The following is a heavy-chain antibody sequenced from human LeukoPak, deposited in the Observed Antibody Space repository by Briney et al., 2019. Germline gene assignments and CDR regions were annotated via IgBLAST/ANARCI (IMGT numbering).Heavy chain of an antibody. J-gene: IGHJ6*02. Sequence: GGSLRLSCAASGFTFSNYSMNWVRQAPGKGLEWVSYISSSSSTIYYADSVKGRFTISRDNAKNSLYLQMNSLRDEDTAVYYCARDEILLWFGELFKNPPGMDVWGQGTTVTVSS. CDR2: ISSSSSTI. D-gene: IGHD3-10*01. V-gene: IGHV3-48*02. CDR3: ARDEILLWFGELFKNPPGMDV. CDR1: GFTFSNYS.